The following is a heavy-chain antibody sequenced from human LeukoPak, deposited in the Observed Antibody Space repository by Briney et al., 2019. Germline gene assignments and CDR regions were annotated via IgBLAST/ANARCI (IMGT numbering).Heavy chain of an antibody. J-gene: IGHJ4*02. CDR3: VVSMQAAAIPALDS. CDR2: INPKNGGT. Sequence: ASVKVSCKASGYNFAHNIHWVRQAPGQGHEFMGWINPKNGGTKYAQNFQGRVTMTRDTSISTVYMELSSVGSDDTAVYYCVVSMQAAAIPALDSWGQGTMVTVSS. D-gene: IGHD6-25*01. CDR1: GYNFAHN. V-gene: IGHV1-2*02.